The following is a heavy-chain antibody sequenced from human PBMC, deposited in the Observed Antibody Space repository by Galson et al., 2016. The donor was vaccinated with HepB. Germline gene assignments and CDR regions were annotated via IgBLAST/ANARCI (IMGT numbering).Heavy chain of an antibody. CDR2: IYYSGST. Sequence: SETLSLTCTVSGGSISSYYWSWIRQPPGKGLEWIGYIYYSGSTNYNPSLKSRVTISVDTSKNQFSLKLSSVTAADTAVYYCARPFGGPPGGERWYFDLWGRGTLVTVSS. V-gene: IGHV4-59*01. CDR1: GGSISSYY. J-gene: IGHJ2*01. CDR3: ARPFGGPPGGERWYFDL. D-gene: IGHD4-23*01.